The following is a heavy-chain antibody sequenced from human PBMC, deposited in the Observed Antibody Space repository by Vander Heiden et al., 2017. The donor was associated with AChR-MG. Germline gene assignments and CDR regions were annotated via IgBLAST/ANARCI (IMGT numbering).Heavy chain of an antibody. CDR1: GDFTNSYS. J-gene: IGHJ5*02. Sequence: QVQLQESGPGLVKPSETLSLTCTVSGDFTNSYSWNWIRHPPGKGLEWIGKTHYTGNTNYTPSLKSRVTISVDTSKNQFSLKLSSVTAADTAIYYCARRPIEDNSSSGDNWLDPWGQGTLVTVSS. D-gene: IGHD6-6*01. CDR3: ARRPIEDNSSSGDNWLDP. CDR2: THYTGNT. V-gene: IGHV4-59*01.